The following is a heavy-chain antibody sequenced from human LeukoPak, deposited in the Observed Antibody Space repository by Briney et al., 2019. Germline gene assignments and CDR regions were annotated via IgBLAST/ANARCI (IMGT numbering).Heavy chain of an antibody. CDR2: ITGSGGST. CDR1: GFTFSSYA. CDR3: AKNPRTDC. D-gene: IGHD1-14*01. J-gene: IGHJ4*02. Sequence: GGSLRLSCAASGFTFSSYAMSWVRQAPGKGLEWVSAITGSGGSTYYADSVKGRFTISRDNYKNTLYLQMNSLRVEDTALCYCAKNPRTDCWGQGTLVTVSS. V-gene: IGHV3-23*01.